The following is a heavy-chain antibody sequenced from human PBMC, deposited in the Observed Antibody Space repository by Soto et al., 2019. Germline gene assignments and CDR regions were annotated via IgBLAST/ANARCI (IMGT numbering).Heavy chain of an antibody. J-gene: IGHJ4*02. CDR2: IIPIFGTA. Sequence: ASVKVSCKASGGTFSSYAISWVRQAPGQGLEWMGGIIPIFGTANYAQKFQGRVTITADESTSTAYMELSSLRSEDTAVYYCARDPTYYYDSSGYSWGQGTLVTVSS. V-gene: IGHV1-69*13. D-gene: IGHD3-22*01. CDR1: GGTFSSYA. CDR3: ARDPTYYYDSSGYS.